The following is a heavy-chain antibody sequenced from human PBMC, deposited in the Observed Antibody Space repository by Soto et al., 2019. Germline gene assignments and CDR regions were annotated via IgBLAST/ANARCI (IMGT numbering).Heavy chain of an antibody. V-gene: IGHV4-4*02. Sequence: ASETLCLTCVVSGGTISGRNWWSWVRQAPEKGLEWIGEVFHTGDTTYTPSLRSRVTISVDKSKNQFSLKLNSLTAADTAVYYCARLIYESRINYFYFDFWGQGALVTVSS. CDR2: VFHTGDT. D-gene: IGHD3-22*01. J-gene: IGHJ4*02. CDR1: GGTISGRNW. CDR3: ARLIYESRINYFYFDF.